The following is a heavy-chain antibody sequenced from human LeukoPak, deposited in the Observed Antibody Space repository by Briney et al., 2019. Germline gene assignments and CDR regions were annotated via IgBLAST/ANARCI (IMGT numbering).Heavy chain of an antibody. CDR3: ARGVAAIGQLHRWFDP. CDR1: GGSFSGYY. J-gene: IGHJ5*02. Sequence: SETLSLTCAVYGGSFSGYYWSWIRQPPGKGLEWIGEINHSGSTNYNPSLKSRVTISVDTSKNQFSLKLSSVTAADTAVYYCARGVAAIGQLHRWFDPWGQGTLVTASS. V-gene: IGHV4-34*01. CDR2: INHSGST. D-gene: IGHD2-2*01.